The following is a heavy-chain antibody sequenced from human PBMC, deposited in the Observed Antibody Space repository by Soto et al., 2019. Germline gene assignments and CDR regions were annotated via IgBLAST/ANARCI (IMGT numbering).Heavy chain of an antibody. CDR1: GGSISSGDYY. Sequence: SETLSLTCTVSGGSISSGDYYWSWIRQPPGKGLEWIGCIYYSGSTYYNPFLKSRVTISVDTSKNQFSLKLSSVTAADTAVYYCARDQGAGYSYGWIYGMDVWGQGTTVTVSS. CDR3: ARDQGAGYSYGWIYGMDV. D-gene: IGHD5-18*01. CDR2: IYYSGST. J-gene: IGHJ6*02. V-gene: IGHV4-30-4*01.